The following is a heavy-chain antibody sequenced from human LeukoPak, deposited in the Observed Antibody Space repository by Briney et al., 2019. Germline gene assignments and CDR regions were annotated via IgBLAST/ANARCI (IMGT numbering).Heavy chain of an antibody. D-gene: IGHD4-17*01. CDR2: INADNGNT. J-gene: IGHJ4*02. CDR1: GYTFTSYY. V-gene: IGHV1-3*03. Sequence: ASVKVSCKASGYTFTSYYMHWVRQAPGQRLQWMGWINADNGNTKYSQEFQGRVTITRDTSASTVYMELSSLRSEDMAMYYCARAFDYGDYVGAPPDYWGQGTLVTVSS. CDR3: ARAFDYGDYVGAPPDY.